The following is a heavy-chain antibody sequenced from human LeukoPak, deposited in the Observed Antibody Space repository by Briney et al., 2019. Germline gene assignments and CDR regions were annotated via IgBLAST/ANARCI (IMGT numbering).Heavy chain of an antibody. CDR2: IKQDGSEK. CDR3: ARDPHGGGVNP. D-gene: IGHD3-16*01. J-gene: IGHJ5*02. CDR1: GFTFSSYW. V-gene: IGHV3-7*03. Sequence: QPGGPLRLSCAAPGFTFSSYWMSWVPKAPGKGLNGVANIKQDGSEKYYVDSVKGRFTISRDNAKNSLYLQMNSLRAEDTAVYYCARDPHGGGVNPWGQGTLVTVSS.